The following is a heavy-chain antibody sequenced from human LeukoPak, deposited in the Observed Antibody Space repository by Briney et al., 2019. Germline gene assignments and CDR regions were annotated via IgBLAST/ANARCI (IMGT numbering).Heavy chain of an antibody. V-gene: IGHV3-66*01. CDR2: IYSGGST. CDR1: GFTVSSNY. D-gene: IGHD3-22*01. CDR3: ARGLDYYYDSSGYYPFDY. Sequence: PGGSLRLSCAASGFTVSSNYMSWVRQAPGKGLEWVSVIYSGGSTYYADSVKGRFTISRDNSKNTLYLQMNSLRAEDTAVYYCARGLDYYYDSSGYYPFDYWGQGTLVTVSS. J-gene: IGHJ4*02.